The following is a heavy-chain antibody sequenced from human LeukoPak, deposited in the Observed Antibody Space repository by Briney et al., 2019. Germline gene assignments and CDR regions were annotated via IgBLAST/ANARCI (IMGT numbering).Heavy chain of an antibody. CDR3: VKPYYYSSGSLN. D-gene: IGHD3-10*01. CDR1: GFTFRRYG. J-gene: IGHJ4*02. Sequence: PGGSLRLSCAASGFTFRRYGMTWVRQAPGKGLEWVSSISGSGGSTFYADSVKGRFTISKDNSKNSLYLQMHSLRADDTAVYYCVKPYYYSSGSLNWGQGTLVTVSS. CDR2: ISGSGGST. V-gene: IGHV3-23*01.